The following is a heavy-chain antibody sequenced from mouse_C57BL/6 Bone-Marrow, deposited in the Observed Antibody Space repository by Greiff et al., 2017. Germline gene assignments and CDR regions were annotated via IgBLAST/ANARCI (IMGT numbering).Heavy chain of an antibody. CDR1: GYTFTDYY. CDR2: INPYNGGT. J-gene: IGHJ2*01. Sequence: EVQLQQSGPVLVKPGASVTMSCKASGYTFTDYYMNWVKQSHGKSLEWIGVINPYNGGTSYNQKFKGKATLTVDKSSSTAYMELNSLTSEDSAVYYCARCYYGSSYYCDYWGQGTTLTVSS. V-gene: IGHV1-19*01. D-gene: IGHD1-1*01. CDR3: ARCYYGSSYYCDY.